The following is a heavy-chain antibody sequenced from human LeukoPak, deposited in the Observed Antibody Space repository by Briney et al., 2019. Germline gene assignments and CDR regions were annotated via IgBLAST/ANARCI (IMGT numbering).Heavy chain of an antibody. D-gene: IGHD3-16*01. CDR3: ASSSLRGSDAFDI. J-gene: IGHJ3*02. CDR2: TYNRSKWYT. CDR1: GDSVSNNNAA. Sequence: SQTLSLTCAISGDSVSNNNAAWNWIRQSPSRGLEWLGRTYNRSKWYTDYAVSVSSRITINPDASKNQFSLQLNSVTPEDTAVYYCASSSLRGSDAFDIWGQGTMVTVSS. V-gene: IGHV6-1*01.